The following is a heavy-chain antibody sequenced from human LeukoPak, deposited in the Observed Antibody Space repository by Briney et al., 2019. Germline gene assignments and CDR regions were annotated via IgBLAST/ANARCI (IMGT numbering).Heavy chain of an antibody. CDR3: ARQGTSGSYLTGLDV. J-gene: IGHJ6*02. D-gene: IGHD3-22*01. CDR2: IFHSGST. Sequence: SETLSLTCTVSSGSISTYYWSWIRQSPGKGLEWMGYIFHSGSTTYNPSLSSRLTVSVDTSKNQFSLELRSVTAADTAVYYCARQGTSGSYLTGLDVWGQGTTVTVSS. CDR1: SGSISTYY. V-gene: IGHV4-59*08.